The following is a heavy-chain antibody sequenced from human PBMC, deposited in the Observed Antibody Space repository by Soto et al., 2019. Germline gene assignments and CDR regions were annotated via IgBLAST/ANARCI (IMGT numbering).Heavy chain of an antibody. J-gene: IGHJ5*02. V-gene: IGHV1-69*13. Sequence: AASVKVSCKASGGTFSSYAISWVRQAPGQGLEWMGGIIPIFGTANYAQKFQGRVTITADESTSTAYMELSSLRSEDTAVYYCANSPQHGYSYGFNWFDPWGQGTLVTVSS. D-gene: IGHD5-18*01. CDR2: IIPIFGTA. CDR1: GGTFSSYA. CDR3: ANSPQHGYSYGFNWFDP.